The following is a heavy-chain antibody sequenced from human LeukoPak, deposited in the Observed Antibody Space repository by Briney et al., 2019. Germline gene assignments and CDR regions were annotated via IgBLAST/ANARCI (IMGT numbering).Heavy chain of an antibody. J-gene: IGHJ6*02. V-gene: IGHV4-34*01. Sequence: PSETLSLTCAVYGGSFSGYYWSWIRQPPGKGLEWTGEINHSGSTNYNPSLKSRVTISVDTSKNQFSLKLSSVTAADTAVYYCARGTGFWSGYLGYYYGMDVWGQGTTVTVSS. CDR3: ARGTGFWSGYLGYYYGMDV. CDR1: GGSFSGYY. D-gene: IGHD3-3*01. CDR2: INHSGST.